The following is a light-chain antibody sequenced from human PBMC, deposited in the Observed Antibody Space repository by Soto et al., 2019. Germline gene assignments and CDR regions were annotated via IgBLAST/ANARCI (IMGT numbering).Light chain of an antibody. CDR1: KNDIGVYDF. J-gene: IGLJ1*01. CDR2: EVV. V-gene: IGLV2-8*01. Sequence: QSALTQPPSASVSPGQSVTISCTGTKNDIGVYDFVSWYQHHPGKAPRLIIYEVVQRPSGVPDRFSGSKSGNTASLTVSGPQAADEADYFCKSYAGSNTYVFGSGTKVTVL. CDR3: KSYAGSNTYV.